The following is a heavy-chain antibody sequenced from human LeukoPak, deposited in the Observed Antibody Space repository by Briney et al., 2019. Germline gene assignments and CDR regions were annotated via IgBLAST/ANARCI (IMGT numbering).Heavy chain of an antibody. J-gene: IGHJ6*02. CDR3: ARIVVVPAASIYYGMDV. CDR2: ISAYNGNT. Sequence: ASVKVSCKASGYTFTSYGITWVRQALGQGLEWMGWISAYNGNTNYAQKFQGRVTITTDTSTSTAYMELRSLRSDDTAVCYCARIVVVPAASIYYGMDVWGQATTVTVSS. CDR1: GYTFTSYG. V-gene: IGHV1-18*01. D-gene: IGHD2-2*01.